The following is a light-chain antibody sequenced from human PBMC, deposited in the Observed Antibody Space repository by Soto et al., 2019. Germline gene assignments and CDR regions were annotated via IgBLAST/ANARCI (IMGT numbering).Light chain of an antibody. J-gene: IGLJ2*01. CDR2: SNN. Sequence: QSVLTQSPSASGTPGQRVTISCSGSTSNIGSNTVSWYQQLPGTAPKLLIYSNNQRPSGVPDRLSGSTSGTSASLAISGLQSEDEADYYCAAWDDSLTGVVFGGGTQLTVL. V-gene: IGLV1-44*01. CDR3: AAWDDSLTGVV. CDR1: TSNIGSNT.